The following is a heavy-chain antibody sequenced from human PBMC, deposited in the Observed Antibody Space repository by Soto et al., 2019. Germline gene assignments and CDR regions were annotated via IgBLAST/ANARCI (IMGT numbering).Heavy chain of an antibody. J-gene: IGHJ4*02. CDR3: ASPGYSSGWYSD. V-gene: IGHV1-8*01. Sequence: ASVKLSCTTFGSTFPSYDINWVRQATGQGLEWMGWMNPNSGNTGYAQKFQGRVTMTRNTSISTAYTELSSLRSEDTAVYYCASPGYSSGWYSDWGQGTLVTFSS. CDR1: GSTFPSYD. D-gene: IGHD6-19*01. CDR2: MNPNSGNT.